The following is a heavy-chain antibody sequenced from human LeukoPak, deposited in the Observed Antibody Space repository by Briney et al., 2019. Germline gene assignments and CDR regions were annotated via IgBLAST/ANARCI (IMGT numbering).Heavy chain of an antibody. Sequence: SETLSLTCTVSGASISSGGYYWSWIRQHPGKGLEWIGYIYYSGSTYYNPSLKSRVTISVDTSKNQFSLKLSSVTAADTAVYYCARWLNIVVVPAKQEGYFDYWGQGTLVTVSS. D-gene: IGHD2-2*01. J-gene: IGHJ4*02. CDR1: GASISSGGYY. CDR2: IYYSGST. CDR3: ARWLNIVVVPAKQEGYFDY. V-gene: IGHV4-31*03.